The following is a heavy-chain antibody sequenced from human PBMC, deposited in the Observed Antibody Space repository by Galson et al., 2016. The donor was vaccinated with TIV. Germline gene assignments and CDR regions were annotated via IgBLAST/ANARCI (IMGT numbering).Heavy chain of an antibody. CDR2: IIPMLSRA. CDR3: ARGVAHVDSVMLNADAFDI. Sequence: SVKVSCKASGGNFNSYSIIWVRQAPGQGLEWMGRIIPMLSRANYAQKFQGRVTITADKSTSTAYMDVSSLTSEDTAVYYCARGVAHVDSVMLNADAFDIWGQGTRVTVSS. D-gene: IGHD3-16*01. J-gene: IGHJ3*02. CDR1: GGNFNSYS. V-gene: IGHV1-69*08.